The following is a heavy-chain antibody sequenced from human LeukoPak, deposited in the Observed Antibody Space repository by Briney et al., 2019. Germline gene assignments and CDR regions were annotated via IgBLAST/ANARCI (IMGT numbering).Heavy chain of an antibody. V-gene: IGHV1-2*02. J-gene: IGHJ4*02. CDR3: AREDYYDSGSSDY. Sequence: ASMKVSCKASGYTFTGYYMHWVRQAPGQGLEWMGWINPNSGGTNYAQKFQGRVTMTRDTSISTAYMELSRLRSDDTAVYYCAREDYYDSGSSDYWGQGTLVTVSS. D-gene: IGHD3-22*01. CDR1: GYTFTGYY. CDR2: INPNSGGT.